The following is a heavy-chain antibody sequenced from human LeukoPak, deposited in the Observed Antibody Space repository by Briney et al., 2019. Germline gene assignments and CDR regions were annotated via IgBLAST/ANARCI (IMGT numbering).Heavy chain of an antibody. CDR1: GGSISSSSYY. CDR3: ARHTRGYCSGGSCFPRYYYYYMDV. V-gene: IGHV4-39*01. J-gene: IGHJ6*03. Sequence: PSETLSLTCTVSGGSISSSSYYWGWIRQPPGKGLEWIASIYYSGSTYYNPSLKSRVTISVDTSKNQFSLKLSSVTAADTAVYYCARHTRGYCSGGSCFPRYYYYYMDVWGKGTTVTVS. D-gene: IGHD2-15*01. CDR2: IYYSGST.